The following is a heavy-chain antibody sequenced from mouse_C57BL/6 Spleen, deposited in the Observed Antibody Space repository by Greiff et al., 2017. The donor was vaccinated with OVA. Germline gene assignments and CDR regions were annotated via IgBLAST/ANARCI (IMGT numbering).Heavy chain of an antibody. Sequence: QVQLQQPGTELVKPGASVKLSCKASGYTFTSYWMHWVKQRPGQGLEWIGNINPSNGGTNYNEKFKSKATLTVDKSSSTAYMQLSSLTSEDSAVYDCAGGGYYYGSSCWYYDVWGTGTTVTVSS. J-gene: IGHJ1*03. V-gene: IGHV1-53*01. CDR1: GYTFTSYW. D-gene: IGHD1-1*01. CDR3: AGGGYYYGSSCWYYDV. CDR2: INPSNGGT.